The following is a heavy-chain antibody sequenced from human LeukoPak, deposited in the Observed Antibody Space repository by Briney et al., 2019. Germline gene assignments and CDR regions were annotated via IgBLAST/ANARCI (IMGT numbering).Heavy chain of an antibody. D-gene: IGHD3-3*01. J-gene: IGHJ6*02. CDR2: IIPIFGTA. Sequence: ASVKVSCKASGGTFSSYAISWVRQAPGQGLEWMGGIIPIFGTANYAQKFQGRVTITADESTSTAYTELSSLRSEDTAVYYCASTTSEYDFWSGYSHDYYYYYGMDVWGQGTTVTVSS. V-gene: IGHV1-69*01. CDR1: GGTFSSYA. CDR3: ASTTSEYDFWSGYSHDYYYYYGMDV.